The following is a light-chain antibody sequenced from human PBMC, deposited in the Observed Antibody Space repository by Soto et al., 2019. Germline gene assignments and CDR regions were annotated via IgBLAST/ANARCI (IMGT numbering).Light chain of an antibody. CDR3: CSYAGSSTFSYV. J-gene: IGLJ1*01. Sequence: QSALTQPASVSGSPGQSITISCTRTSSDVGSYNLVSWYQQHPGKAPKLMIYEVSKRPSGVSNRFSGSKSGNTASLTISGLQAEDEADYYCCSYAGSSTFSYVFGTGTKVTVL. CDR2: EVS. V-gene: IGLV2-23*02. CDR1: SSDVGSYNL.